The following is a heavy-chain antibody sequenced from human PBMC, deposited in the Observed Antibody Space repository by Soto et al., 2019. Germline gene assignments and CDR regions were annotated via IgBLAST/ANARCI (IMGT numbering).Heavy chain of an antibody. CDR2: IWYDGSNK. D-gene: IGHD6-13*01. V-gene: IGHV3-33*08. J-gene: IGHJ1*01. CDR3: ARSAIAAAGTYFQH. CDR1: GFTFSSYG. Sequence: GGSLRLSCAASGFTFSSYGMHWVRQAPGKGLEWVAVIWYDGSNKYDVDSVKGRFTISRDNSKNTLYLQMNSLRAEDTAVYYCARSAIAAAGTYFQHWGQGTLVTVSS.